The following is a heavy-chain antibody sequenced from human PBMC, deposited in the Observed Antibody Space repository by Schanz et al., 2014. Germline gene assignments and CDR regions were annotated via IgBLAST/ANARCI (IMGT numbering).Heavy chain of an antibody. CDR3: ARDPQNYYGSGRGY. V-gene: IGHV1-69*04. J-gene: IGHJ4*02. D-gene: IGHD3-10*01. CDR1: GGTFVTFF. CDR2: ISPLLGVA. Sequence: QVHLVQSGAEVKEPGSSVKVSCKPSGGTFVTFFFTWVRQAPGQGPQWMGRISPLLGVANYAQKFQGRVTITADISTSTAYMELISLTSEDTAVYYCARDPQNYYGSGRGYWGQGTLVTVST.